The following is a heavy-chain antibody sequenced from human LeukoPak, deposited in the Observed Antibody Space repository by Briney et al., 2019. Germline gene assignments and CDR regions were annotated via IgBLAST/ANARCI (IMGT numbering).Heavy chain of an antibody. D-gene: IGHD3-22*01. CDR2: INYSGGT. CDR1: GGSINSYY. CDR3: ARYYYDSSGYSHGMDV. V-gene: IGHV4-59*08. J-gene: IGHJ6*02. Sequence: SQTLSLTCIVSGGSINSYYWSWIRQPPGKGLEWIGHINYSGGTKYNPSLKSRVTISVDTPENQFSLKLSSVTAADTAVYYCARYYYDSSGYSHGMDVWGQGTTVTVSS.